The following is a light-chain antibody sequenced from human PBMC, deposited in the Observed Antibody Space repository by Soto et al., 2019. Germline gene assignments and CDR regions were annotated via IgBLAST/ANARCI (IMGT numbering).Light chain of an antibody. J-gene: IGLJ1*01. V-gene: IGLV2-14*01. CDR1: SSDVGAYNY. CDR2: DVT. Sequence: QSALTQTASVSGPPGQSITISCTGTSSDVGAYNYVSWYQHHPGKAPRLVIYDVTNRPSGISDRFSGSKSGNTASLTISGLLAEDEADYYCTSYTIISTYVFGTGTKLTVL. CDR3: TSYTIISTYV.